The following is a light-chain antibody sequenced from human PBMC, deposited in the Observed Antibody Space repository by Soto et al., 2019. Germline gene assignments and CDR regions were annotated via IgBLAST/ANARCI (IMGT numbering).Light chain of an antibody. V-gene: IGLV2-8*01. CDR2: EVS. Sequence: QSALTQPPSASGSPGQSVTISCTGTSSDVGNYNYVSWYQQHPGKAPKVMIYEVSKRPSGVPDRFSGSKSGNTASLTVSGLQAEDEADYYCSSYGGSNNLVFCGGTQLTVL. CDR1: SSDVGNYNY. J-gene: IGLJ2*01. CDR3: SSYGGSNNLV.